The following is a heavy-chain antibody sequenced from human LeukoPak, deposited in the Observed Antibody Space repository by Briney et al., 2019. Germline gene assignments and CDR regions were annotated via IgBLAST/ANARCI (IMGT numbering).Heavy chain of an antibody. J-gene: IGHJ4*02. V-gene: IGHV4-39*01. D-gene: IGHD6-25*01. CDR2: IYYSGST. CDR1: GGSISSSSYY. Sequence: SETLSLTCTVSGGSISSSSYYWAWIRQPPGKGLEWIGSIYYSGSTYYNPSLKSRLTISVDTSKNQFPLKLSSVTAADTAVYFCARLSSGATDFDYWGQGTLVTVSS. CDR3: ARLSSGATDFDY.